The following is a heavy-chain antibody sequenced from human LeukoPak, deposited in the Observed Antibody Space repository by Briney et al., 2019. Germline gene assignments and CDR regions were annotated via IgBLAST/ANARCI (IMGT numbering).Heavy chain of an antibody. J-gene: IGHJ6*03. CDR3: ARDPYSGNYGAYYYYYMDV. CDR2: ITGSSSYI. V-gene: IGHV3-21*06. Sequence: PGGSLRLSCAASGFTFSNYNMNWVRQAPGKGLEWVSSITGSSSYIYYADSLKGRFTISRDDAKNSLYLQMDSLRVEDTAEYYCARDPYSGNYGAYYYYYMDVWGKGTTVTVSS. CDR1: GFTFSNYN. D-gene: IGHD1-26*01.